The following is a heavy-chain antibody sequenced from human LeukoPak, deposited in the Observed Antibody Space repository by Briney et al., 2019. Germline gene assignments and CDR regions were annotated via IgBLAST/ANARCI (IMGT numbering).Heavy chain of an antibody. J-gene: IGHJ4*02. V-gene: IGHV4-39*07. D-gene: IGHD1/OR15-1a*01. CDR1: GGSISSSSYY. CDR3: ASRRGWNKLFFQRDGGVFDY. CDR2: IYYSGST. Sequence: PSETLSLTCTVSGGSISSSSYYWGWIRQPPGKGLEWIGSIYYSGSTYYNPSLKSRVTISVDTSKNQFSLKLNSVTAADTAGYYCASRRGWNKLFFQRDGGVFDYGGRGPLFTVSS.